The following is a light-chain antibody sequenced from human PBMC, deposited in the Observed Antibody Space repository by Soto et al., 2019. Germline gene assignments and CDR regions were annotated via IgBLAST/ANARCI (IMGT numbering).Light chain of an antibody. Sequence: EIVLTQSPGTLSLSPGERATLSCRASQSVSSTYLAWYQQKPGQAPRLLIYGASSRAAGIPDRFSGSASGTDFTLTIIRLEPEDFAVYFCQQYANSQLNCGGGTKVDIK. V-gene: IGKV3-20*01. CDR1: QSVSSTY. J-gene: IGKJ4*01. CDR2: GAS. CDR3: QQYANSQLN.